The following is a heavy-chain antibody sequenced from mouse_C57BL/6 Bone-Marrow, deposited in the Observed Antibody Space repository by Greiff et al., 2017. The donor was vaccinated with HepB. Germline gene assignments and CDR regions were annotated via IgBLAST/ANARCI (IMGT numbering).Heavy chain of an antibody. CDR1: GYTFTSYW. J-gene: IGHJ2*01. CDR2: IHPNSGST. Sequence: QVQLQQPGAELVKPGASVKLSCKASGYTFTSYWMHWVKQRPGQGLAWIGMIHPNSGSTNYNEKFKSKAKLTVDKASSTAYMQLSSLTSEDSAVYYCARSGRFDYWGQGTTLTVSS. CDR3: ARSGRFDY. V-gene: IGHV1-64*01.